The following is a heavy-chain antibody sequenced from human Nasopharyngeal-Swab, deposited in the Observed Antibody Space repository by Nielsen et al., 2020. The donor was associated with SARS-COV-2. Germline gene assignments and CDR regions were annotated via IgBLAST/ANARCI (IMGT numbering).Heavy chain of an antibody. Sequence: WIRQPPGKGLEWVAVILYDGSNKYYADSVKGRFTISRDNSKNTLYLQMNSLRAEDTAVYYCAKEGDIVVVPAATKNRRGRREQNFDYWGQGTLVTVSS. D-gene: IGHD2-2*01. CDR3: AKEGDIVVVPAATKNRRGRREQNFDY. CDR2: ILYDGSNK. V-gene: IGHV3-30*18. J-gene: IGHJ4*02.